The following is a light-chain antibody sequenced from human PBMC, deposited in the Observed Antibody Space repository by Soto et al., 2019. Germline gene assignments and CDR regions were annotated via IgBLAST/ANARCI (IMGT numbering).Light chain of an antibody. J-gene: IGLJ1*01. CDR2: EVS. CDR1: SSDVGGYNY. V-gene: IGLV2-14*01. CDR3: SSFTNTITRYA. Sequence: QSVLTQPASVSGSPGQSITISCTGTSSDVGGYNYVSWFQHHPGKAPKLIIYEVSYRPSGVSNRFSGSKSGDTASLTISGLQAEYEADYYCSSFTNTITRYAFGTGTKGTVL.